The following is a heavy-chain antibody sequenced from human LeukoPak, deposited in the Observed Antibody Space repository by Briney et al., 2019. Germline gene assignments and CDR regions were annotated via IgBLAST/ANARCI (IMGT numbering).Heavy chain of an antibody. V-gene: IGHV3-74*01. J-gene: IGHJ1*01. D-gene: IGHD3-22*01. CDR2: IKSDGST. CDR3: ARAPSEIGGYYPEYFRH. CDR1: GFTFSSYW. Sequence: GGSLRLSCAASGFTFSSYWMHWVRQAPGKGLVWVARIKSDGSTNYADSVKGRFAISRDNAKNTVSLQMNSLRAEDTGVYYCARAPSEIGGYYPEYFRHWGQGTLVTVSS.